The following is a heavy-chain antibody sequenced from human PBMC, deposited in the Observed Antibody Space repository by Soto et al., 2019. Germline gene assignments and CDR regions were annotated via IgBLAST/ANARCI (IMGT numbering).Heavy chain of an antibody. V-gene: IGHV4-30-4*01. CDR3: ARGRITYGSGSYYWFDP. J-gene: IGHJ5*02. CDR1: GGSISSGDYY. Sequence: SETLSLTCTVSGGSISSGDYYWSWIRQPPGKGLEWIGYIYYSGSTYYNPSLKSRVTISVDTSKNQFSLKLSSVTAADTAVYYCARGRITYGSGSYYWFDPWGQGTLVTVSS. CDR2: IYYSGST. D-gene: IGHD3-10*01.